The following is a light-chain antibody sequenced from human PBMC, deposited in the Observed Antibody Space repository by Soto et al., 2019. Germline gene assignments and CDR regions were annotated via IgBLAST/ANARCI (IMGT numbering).Light chain of an antibody. CDR1: QSVSSF. J-gene: IGKJ5*01. CDR2: EAS. Sequence: EIVLTQSPATLSLSPGERATLSCRASQSVSSFLAWYQQKPGQAPRLLIYEASNMATGIPATFSGSGSGTDFTLTISSLEPEDFAVYYCQQRAKWPITFGQGTRLEMK. V-gene: IGKV3-11*01. CDR3: QQRAKWPIT.